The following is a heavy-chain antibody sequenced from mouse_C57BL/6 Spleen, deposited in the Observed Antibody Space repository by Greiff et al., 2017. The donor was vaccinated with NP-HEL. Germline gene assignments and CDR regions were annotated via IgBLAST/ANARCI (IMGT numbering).Heavy chain of an antibody. V-gene: IGHV3-6*01. J-gene: IGHJ2*01. D-gene: IGHD2-4*01. CDR3: ARYDYDSDY. CDR2: ISYDGSN. CDR1: GYSITSGYY. Sequence: EVQLVESGPGLVKPSQSLSLTCSVTGYSITSGYYWNWIRQFPGNKLEWMGYISYDGSNNYNPSLKNRISITRDTSKNQFFLKLNSVTTEDTATYYCARYDYDSDYWGQGTTLTVSS.